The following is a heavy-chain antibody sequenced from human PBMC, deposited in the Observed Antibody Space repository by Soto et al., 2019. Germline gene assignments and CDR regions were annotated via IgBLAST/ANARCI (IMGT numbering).Heavy chain of an antibody. CDR3: ARVMRDGDYVEYYFDY. J-gene: IGHJ4*02. CDR1: GGTFSSYA. Sequence: QVQLVQSGAEVKKPGSSVKVSCKASGGTFSSYAISWVRQAPGQGLEWMGGIIPIFGTANYAQKFQGRVTITADESTSTAYMEPSSLRSEDTAVYYCARVMRDGDYVEYYFDYWGQGTLVTVSS. V-gene: IGHV1-69*01. CDR2: IIPIFGTA. D-gene: IGHD4-17*01.